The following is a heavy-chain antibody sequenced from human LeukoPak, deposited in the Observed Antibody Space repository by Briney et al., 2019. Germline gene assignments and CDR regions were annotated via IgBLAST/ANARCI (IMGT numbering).Heavy chain of an antibody. D-gene: IGHD3-22*01. CDR1: GGSLSGYY. CDR3: ARDDSSGWLKTPHALDI. J-gene: IGHJ3*02. Sequence: SETLSLTCAVYGGSLSGYYWSWIRQPPGKGLEWIGEINHSGSTNYNPSLKSRVTISVDTSKNQFSLKLSSVTAADTAVYYCARDDSSGWLKTPHALDIWGQGTMVTVSS. CDR2: INHSGST. V-gene: IGHV4-34*01.